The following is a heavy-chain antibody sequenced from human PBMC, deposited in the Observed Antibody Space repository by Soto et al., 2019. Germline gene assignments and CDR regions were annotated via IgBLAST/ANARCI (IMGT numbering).Heavy chain of an antibody. CDR2: ISGSGGST. Sequence: PGGSLRLSCAASGFTFSSYAMSWVRQAPGKGLEWVSAISGSGGSTYYADSVKGRFTISRDNSKNTLYLQMNSLRAEDTAVYYCAKDHYYDSSGYYAPFDYWGQGTLVTVSS. D-gene: IGHD3-22*01. J-gene: IGHJ4*02. V-gene: IGHV3-23*01. CDR3: AKDHYYDSSGYYAPFDY. CDR1: GFTFSSYA.